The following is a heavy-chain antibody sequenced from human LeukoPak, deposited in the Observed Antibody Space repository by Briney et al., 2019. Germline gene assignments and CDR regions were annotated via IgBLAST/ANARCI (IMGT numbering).Heavy chain of an antibody. Sequence: GGSLRLSCAASGFTFSNYAMNWVRQAPGKGLEWVSLISGSTGSTYYADSVKGRFSISRDNSKNTVYLQMNSLRAEDTAVYYCARGGGDTAMGEYYFDYWGQGTLVTVSS. CDR2: ISGSTGST. CDR3: ARGGGDTAMGEYYFDY. CDR1: GFTFSNYA. J-gene: IGHJ4*02. D-gene: IGHD5-18*01. V-gene: IGHV3-23*01.